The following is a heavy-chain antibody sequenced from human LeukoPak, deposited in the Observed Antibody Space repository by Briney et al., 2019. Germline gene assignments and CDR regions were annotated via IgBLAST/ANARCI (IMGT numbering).Heavy chain of an antibody. J-gene: IGHJ4*02. D-gene: IGHD3-22*01. CDR1: GYTFTGYY. CDR3: ARGPQKYYYDSSGYYHTDFDY. Sequence: ASVKISCKASGYTFTGYYMHWVRRAPGQGLEWMGWINPNSGGTNYAQKFQGRVTMTRDTSISTAYMELSRLRSDDTAVYYCARGPQKYYYDSSGYYHTDFDYWGQGTLVTVSS. CDR2: INPNSGGT. V-gene: IGHV1-2*02.